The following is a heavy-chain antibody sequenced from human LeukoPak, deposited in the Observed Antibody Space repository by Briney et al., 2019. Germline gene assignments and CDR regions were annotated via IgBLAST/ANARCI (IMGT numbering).Heavy chain of an antibody. Sequence: KPGGSLRLSCAASGFTFSSYSMNWVRQAPGKGLEWVSSISSSSSYIYYADSVKGRFTISRDNAKSSLYLQMNSLRAEDTAVYYCASETVTMNSNWFDPWGQGTLVTVSS. CDR1: GFTFSSYS. J-gene: IGHJ5*02. D-gene: IGHD4-17*01. CDR3: ASETVTMNSNWFDP. V-gene: IGHV3-21*01. CDR2: ISSSSSYI.